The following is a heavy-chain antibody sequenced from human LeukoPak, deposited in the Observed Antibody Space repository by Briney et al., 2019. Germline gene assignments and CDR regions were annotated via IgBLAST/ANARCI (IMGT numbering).Heavy chain of an antibody. V-gene: IGHV3-7*01. J-gene: IGHJ4*02. D-gene: IGHD6-19*01. Sequence: PGGSLRLSCAASGFTFSNYNMNWVRQAPGKGLEWLANIKQDGSEKYYVDSVKGRFTISRDNAKNSLYLQMNSLRAEDTAVYYCARKPGYSSGWYSSPWGQGILVTVSS. CDR2: IKQDGSEK. CDR1: GFTFSNYN. CDR3: ARKPGYSSGWYSSP.